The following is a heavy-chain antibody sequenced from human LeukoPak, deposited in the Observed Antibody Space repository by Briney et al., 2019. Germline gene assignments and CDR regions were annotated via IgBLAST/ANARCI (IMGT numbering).Heavy chain of an antibody. Sequence: PGGSLRLSCVASGFTFSDYYVSWIRQAPGKGLEWVSYITAGTTYTKYADSVKGRFTISRDTTKNSVSLQMNSLRVEDTAVYYCAKSLDSSSWFYFDHWGRGTLVTVSS. CDR1: GFTFSDYY. CDR2: ITAGTTYT. J-gene: IGHJ4*02. D-gene: IGHD6-19*01. V-gene: IGHV3-11*06. CDR3: AKSLDSSSWFYFDH.